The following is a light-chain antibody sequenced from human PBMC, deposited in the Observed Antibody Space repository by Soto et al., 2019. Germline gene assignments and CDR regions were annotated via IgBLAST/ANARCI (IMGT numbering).Light chain of an antibody. CDR3: QQYGSSPWT. CDR1: LGVSNY. J-gene: IGKJ1*01. Sequence: DIVLTQSPATLSLSPGERATLSCRASLGVSNYLAWYQQKPGQAPRLLISDASNRATGIPARFRGSGSGTDFTLTISSLEPEDFAVYYCQQYGSSPWTFGQGTKVEIK. CDR2: DAS. V-gene: IGKV3-11*01.